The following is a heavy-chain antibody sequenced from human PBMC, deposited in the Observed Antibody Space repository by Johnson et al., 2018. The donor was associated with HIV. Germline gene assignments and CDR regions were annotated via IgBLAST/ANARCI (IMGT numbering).Heavy chain of an antibody. V-gene: IGHV3-15*01. CDR2: IKSKTDGGTT. CDR3: VREIQSYGGNFGGAFDI. D-gene: IGHD4-23*01. Sequence: EVQLVESGGGLVKPGGSLRLSCAASGFTFSNAWMSWVRQAPGKGLEWVGRIKSKTDGGTTDYAAPVKGRSTIPRDKSKNTLYLQMNSLRPEDTAVYYCVREIQSYGGNFGGAFDIWGQGTMVTVSS. CDR1: GFTFSNAW. J-gene: IGHJ3*02.